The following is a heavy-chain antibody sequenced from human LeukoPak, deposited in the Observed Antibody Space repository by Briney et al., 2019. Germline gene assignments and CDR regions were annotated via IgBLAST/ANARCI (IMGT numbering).Heavy chain of an antibody. J-gene: IGHJ4*02. D-gene: IGHD5-12*01. CDR1: GDSFSSNSAA. CDR2: TYYRSKLYN. Sequence: SQTLSLTCAISGDSFSSNSAAWNWIRQSPSRGLEWLGRTYYRSKLYNDYAVSVKSRITINPDTSKNHFSLQLNSVTPEDTAVYYCARDPDHLGGYDPFDYWGQGTLVTVSS. V-gene: IGHV6-1*01. CDR3: ARDPDHLGGYDPFDY.